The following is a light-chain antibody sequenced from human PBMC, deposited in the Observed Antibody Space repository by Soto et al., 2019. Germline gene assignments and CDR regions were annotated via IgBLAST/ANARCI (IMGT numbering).Light chain of an antibody. V-gene: IGLV2-23*02. CDR1: SSDVGNYDL. J-gene: IGLJ1*01. CDR3: CSYAGSSTLYG. Sequence: QSALTQPASVSGSPGQSITISCTGTSSDVGNYDLVSWYQRHPGKAPKLMIFEVTKRPSGVSDRFSGSKSGNTASLTVSGLQAEDEADYYCCSYAGSSTLYGFGTGTKLTVL. CDR2: EVT.